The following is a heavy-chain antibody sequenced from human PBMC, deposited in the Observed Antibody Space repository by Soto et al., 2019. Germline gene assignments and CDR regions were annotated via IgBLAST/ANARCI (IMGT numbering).Heavy chain of an antibody. Sequence: QVQLVQSGAEVKKPGASVKVSCKASGYTFTGYYVHWVRRAPGQGLEWMGWINPNNGVTTYAQRFQGRLTMTRDTSISTTYMELNRLRSDDTAVYYCARGRMYSNYFDYWGQGTLVSVSS. D-gene: IGHD6-13*01. CDR3: ARGRMYSNYFDY. CDR2: INPNNGVT. CDR1: GYTFTGYY. J-gene: IGHJ4*02. V-gene: IGHV1-2*02.